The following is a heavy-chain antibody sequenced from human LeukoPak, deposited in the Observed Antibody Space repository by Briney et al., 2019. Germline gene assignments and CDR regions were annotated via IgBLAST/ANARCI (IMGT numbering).Heavy chain of an antibody. V-gene: IGHV1-8*01. D-gene: IGHD2-2*01. CDR2: MNPNSGNT. CDR3: ARVLGYCSSTSCFNWFDP. J-gene: IGHJ5*02. CDR1: GYTFTIYD. Sequence: ASVTVSFTASGYTFTIYDINWVRQAPGQGLEWMGWMNPNSGNTGYAQKFQGRVTMTRNTSISTAYMELSSLRSEDTAVYYCARVLGYCSSTSCFNWFDPWGQGTLVTVSS.